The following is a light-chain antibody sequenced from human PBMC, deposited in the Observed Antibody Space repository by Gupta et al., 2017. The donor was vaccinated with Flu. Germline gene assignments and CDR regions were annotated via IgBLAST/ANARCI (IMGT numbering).Light chain of an antibody. CDR3: QQFDNYRWT. CDR2: KAS. V-gene: IGKV1-5*03. CDR1: QSISTW. J-gene: IGKJ1*01. Sequence: GERITITCRASQSISTWLALYQQRPGKAPKLLISKASTLESGVPSRFSGSGSGTEFTLTISSLQPDDFATYYCQQFDNYRWTFGQGTKVEIK.